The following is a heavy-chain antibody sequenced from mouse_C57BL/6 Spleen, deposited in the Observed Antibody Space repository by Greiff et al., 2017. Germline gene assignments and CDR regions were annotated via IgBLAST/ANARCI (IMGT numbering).Heavy chain of an antibody. Sequence: EVQLQQSGGDLVKPGGSLKLSCAASGFTFSSYGMSWVRQTPDKRLEWVATISSGGSYTYYPDSVKGRFTISRDNAKNTLYLQMSSLKSEDTAMYYCARHDGSLYWYFDVWGTGTTVTVSS. V-gene: IGHV5-6*01. J-gene: IGHJ1*03. CDR1: GFTFSSYG. CDR2: ISSGGSYT. D-gene: IGHD1-1*01. CDR3: ARHDGSLYWYFDV.